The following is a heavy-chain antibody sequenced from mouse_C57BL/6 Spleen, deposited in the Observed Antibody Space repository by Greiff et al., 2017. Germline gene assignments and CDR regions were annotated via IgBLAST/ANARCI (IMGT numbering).Heavy chain of an antibody. CDR3: ARSPWFDY. CDR1: GYAFSSSW. CDR2: IYPGDGDT. V-gene: IGHV1-82*01. Sequence: VKVVESGPELVKPGASVKISCKASGYAFSSSWMNWVKQRPGKGLEWIGRIYPGDGDTNYNGKFKGKATPTADKSSSTAYMQLSSLTSEDSAVYFCARSPWFDYWGQGTTLTVSS. J-gene: IGHJ2*01.